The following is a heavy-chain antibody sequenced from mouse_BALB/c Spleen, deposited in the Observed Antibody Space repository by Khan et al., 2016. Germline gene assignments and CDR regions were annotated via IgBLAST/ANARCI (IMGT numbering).Heavy chain of an antibody. D-gene: IGHD1-1*01. V-gene: IGHV9-2-1*01. J-gene: IGHJ1*01. CDR3: SIYYHGSRYFDV. CDR1: GYTFTDYS. Sequence: QIQLVQSGPELKKPGETVKISCKASGYTFTDYSFHWVKQAPGKGLKWMGWINTETTEPTYADDFKGRFAFSLETSASTAYLQINNLKNEETATYFCSIYYHGSRYFDVWGAGTTVTVSS. CDR2: INTETTEP.